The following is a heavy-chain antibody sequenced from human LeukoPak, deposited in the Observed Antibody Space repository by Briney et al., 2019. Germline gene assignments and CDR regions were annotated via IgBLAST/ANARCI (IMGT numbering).Heavy chain of an antibody. Sequence: GGSLRLSCAASGFTFSDYYMSWIREAPGRGREWVSYISSSGSTIYYADSVRGRFTLSRDNSQNSLYLYMKSPRGEGTAVYYCARRSSLVVVPAANDYWAQGTLVRVST. CDR1: GFTFSDYY. J-gene: IGHJ4*02. CDR3: ARRSSLVVVPAANDY. V-gene: IGHV3-11*01. D-gene: IGHD2-2*01. CDR2: ISSSGSTI.